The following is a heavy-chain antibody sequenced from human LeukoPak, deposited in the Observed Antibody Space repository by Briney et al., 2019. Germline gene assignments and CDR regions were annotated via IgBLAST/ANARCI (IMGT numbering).Heavy chain of an antibody. CDR2: IYTSGST. Sequence: SQTLSLTCTVSGGSISSGGYYWSWIRQPAGKGLEWIGRIYTSGSTNYNPSLKSRVTISVDTSKNQFSLKLSSVTAADTAVYYCARDALGYSYGRDYYYYGMDVWGQGTTVTVSS. CDR3: ARDALGYSYGRDYYYYGMDV. CDR1: GGSISSGGYY. D-gene: IGHD5-18*01. V-gene: IGHV4-61*02. J-gene: IGHJ6*02.